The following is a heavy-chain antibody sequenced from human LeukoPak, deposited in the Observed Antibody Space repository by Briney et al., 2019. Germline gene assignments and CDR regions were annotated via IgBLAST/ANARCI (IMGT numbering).Heavy chain of an antibody. V-gene: IGHV3-30*18. CDR1: GFTFSSYG. Sequence: GRSLRLPCAASGFTFSSYGMHWVRQAPGKGLEWVTVISYDGSNKYYADSVKGRFTISRDNSKNTLYLQMNSLRAEDTAVYYCAKDLYGGHFDYWGQGTLVTVSS. CDR2: ISYDGSNK. CDR3: AKDLYGGHFDY. D-gene: IGHD4-23*01. J-gene: IGHJ4*02.